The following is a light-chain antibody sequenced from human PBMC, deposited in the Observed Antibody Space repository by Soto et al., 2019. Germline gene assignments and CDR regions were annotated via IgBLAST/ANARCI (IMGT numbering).Light chain of an antibody. J-gene: IGKJ1*01. CDR3: QQSYSTPTWT. CDR1: QDIANS. Sequence: DIQMTQSPSSLSASVGDRVTITCRASQDIANSLDWFQQKPGKAPKTLIYDASRLHSGVPSKFSGSGSGTDFTLTISSLQPEDFATYYCQQSYSTPTWTFGQGTKVDIK. V-gene: IGKV1-16*02. CDR2: DAS.